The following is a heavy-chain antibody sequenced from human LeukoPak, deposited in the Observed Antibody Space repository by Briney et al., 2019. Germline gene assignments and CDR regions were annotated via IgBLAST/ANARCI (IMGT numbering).Heavy chain of an antibody. V-gene: IGHV3-48*03. D-gene: IGHD2-8*01. CDR1: GFTFSSYE. Sequence: GGSLRLSCAASGFTFSSYEMNWVRQAPGKGLEWVSYISSSGSTIYYADSVKGRFTISRDNAKNSLYLQMNSLRAEDTAVYYCARGADIVLMVYASPNFDYWGQGTLVTVSS. J-gene: IGHJ4*02. CDR2: ISSSGSTI. CDR3: ARGADIVLMVYASPNFDY.